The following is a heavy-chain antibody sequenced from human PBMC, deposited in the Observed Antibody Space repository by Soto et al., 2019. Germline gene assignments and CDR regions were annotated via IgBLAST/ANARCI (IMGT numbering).Heavy chain of an antibody. D-gene: IGHD2-15*01. CDR2: INHSGST. CDR1: VGSFSVYY. Sequence: PSETLSLTCAFYVGSFSVYYWIWIRQPPGKGLEWIGEINHSGSTNYNPSLKSRVTISVDTSKNQLSLKLSSVTAADTAVYYCARGLAKQGWWEDWGQGTMVTVSS. J-gene: IGHJ4*02. CDR3: ARGLAKQGWWED. V-gene: IGHV4-34*01.